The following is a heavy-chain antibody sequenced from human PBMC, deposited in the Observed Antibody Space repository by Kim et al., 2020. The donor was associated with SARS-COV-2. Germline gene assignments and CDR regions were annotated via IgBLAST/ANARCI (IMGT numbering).Heavy chain of an antibody. V-gene: IGHV3-30*04. CDR2: ISYDGSNK. D-gene: IGHD1-26*01. CDR3: ARDPYSGSYSDDY. J-gene: IGHJ4*02. Sequence: GGSLRLSCAASGFTFSSYAMHWVRQAPGKGLEWVAVISYDGSNKYYADSVKGRFTISRDNSKNTLYLQMNSLRAEDTAVYYCARDPYSGSYSDDYWGQGTLVTVSS. CDR1: GFTFSSYA.